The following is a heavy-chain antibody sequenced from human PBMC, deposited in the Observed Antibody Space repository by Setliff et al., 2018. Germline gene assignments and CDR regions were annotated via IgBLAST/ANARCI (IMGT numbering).Heavy chain of an antibody. J-gene: IGHJ6*03. Sequence: GASVKVSCKASGATFSSYGISWVRQAPGQGLEWMGGTIXXXXXXXXXXXXXGRLXXITDESTNTAFMQLSSLRSDDTAVYYCVREGVDSRSSTDYRYYMDVWGRGTTVTVSS. CDR3: VREGVDSRSSTDYRYYMDV. CDR1: GATFSSYG. CDR2: TIXXXXXX. V-gene: IGHV1-69*05. D-gene: IGHD3-22*01.